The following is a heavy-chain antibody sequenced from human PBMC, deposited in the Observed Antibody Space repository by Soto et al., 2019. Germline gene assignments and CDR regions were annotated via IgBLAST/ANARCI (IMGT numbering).Heavy chain of an antibody. V-gene: IGHV3-74*01. D-gene: IGHD1-26*01. CDR1: GFTFSSYW. J-gene: IGHJ2*01. CDR3: ARGGSLNWYFDL. Sequence: EVQLVESGGGLVQPGGSLRLSCAASGFTFSSYWMHWVRQAPGKGLVWVSRINSDGSSTSYADSVKGRFTISRDNAKNPLYLQMISLRAEDTAVYYCARGGSLNWYFDLWGRGTLVTVSS. CDR2: INSDGSST.